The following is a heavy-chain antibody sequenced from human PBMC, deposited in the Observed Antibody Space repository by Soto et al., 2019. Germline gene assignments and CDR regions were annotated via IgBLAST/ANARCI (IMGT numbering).Heavy chain of an antibody. CDR2: ICYSGSNT. V-gene: IGHV3-33*08. CDR3: ARETPAYYYDSSGSFDY. Sequence: GGSLRLFCAASGFTFRSYAMRWVRQAPGKGLEWVSVICYSGSNTYYADSVKGRFTISRDNSKNTLYLQMNSLRAEDTTVYYCARETPAYYYDSSGSFDYWGQGTLVTVSS. CDR1: GFTFRSYA. J-gene: IGHJ4*02. D-gene: IGHD3-22*01.